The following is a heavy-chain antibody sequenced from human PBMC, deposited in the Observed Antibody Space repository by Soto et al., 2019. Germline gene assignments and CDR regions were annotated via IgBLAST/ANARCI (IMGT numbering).Heavy chain of an antibody. CDR3: ARDLHSSSWHVWPYYYYYGMDV. CDR2: ISAYNGNT. J-gene: IGHJ6*02. Sequence: GASVKVSCKASGYTFTSYGISWVRQAPGQGLEWMGWISAYNGNTNYAQKLQGRVTMTTDTSTSTAYMELRSLRSDDTAVYYCARDLHSSSWHVWPYYYYYGMDVWGQGTTVTVSS. V-gene: IGHV1-18*01. CDR1: GYTFTSYG. D-gene: IGHD6-13*01.